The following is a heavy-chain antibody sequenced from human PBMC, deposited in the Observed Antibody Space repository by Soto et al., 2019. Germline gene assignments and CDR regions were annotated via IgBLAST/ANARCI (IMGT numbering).Heavy chain of an antibody. CDR3: ARDRGSDYDSTSGYYYY. CDR1: GGSISGTDYY. Sequence: SETLSLTCAVSGGSISGTDYYWTWIRQPPGKGLEWIGYIYSSGATSYNPSLESRVTISGDTSKNQFSLKLNSVTAADTAVYYCARDRGSDYDSTSGYYYYWGQGTLVTVSS. V-gene: IGHV4-30-4*01. D-gene: IGHD3-22*01. CDR2: IYSSGAT. J-gene: IGHJ4*02.